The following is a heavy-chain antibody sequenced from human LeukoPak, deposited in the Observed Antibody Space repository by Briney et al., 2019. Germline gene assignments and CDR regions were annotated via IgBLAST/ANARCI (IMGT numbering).Heavy chain of an antibody. V-gene: IGHV1-18*01. CDR3: AREYSGYDWGQFDY. CDR1: GYTFTSYG. D-gene: IGHD5-12*01. Sequence: ASVKVSCKASGYTFTSYGVSWVRQDPGQGLEWMGWISAYNGNTNYVQKLQGRVTMTTDTSTSTAYMELRSLRSDDTAVYYCAREYSGYDWGQFDYWGQGTLVTVSS. CDR2: ISAYNGNT. J-gene: IGHJ4*02.